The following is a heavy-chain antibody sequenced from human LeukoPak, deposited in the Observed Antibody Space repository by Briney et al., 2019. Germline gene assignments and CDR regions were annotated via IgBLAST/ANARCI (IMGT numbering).Heavy chain of an antibody. J-gene: IGHJ6*02. CDR3: ARASAITMVLSYYGMDV. CDR2: INPNSGGT. D-gene: IGHD3-10*01. V-gene: IGHV1-2*06. CDR1: GYTFTGYY. Sequence: ASVTVSCKASGYTFTGYYMHWVRQAPGQGLEWMGRINPNSGGTNYAQKFQGRVTMTRDTSISTVYMELSRLRSDDTAVYYCARASAITMVLSYYGMDVWGQGTTVTVSS.